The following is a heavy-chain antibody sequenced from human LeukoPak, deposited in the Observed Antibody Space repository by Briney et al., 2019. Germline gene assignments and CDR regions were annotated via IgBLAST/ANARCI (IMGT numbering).Heavy chain of an antibody. D-gene: IGHD3-10*01. V-gene: IGHV4-59*01. J-gene: IGHJ5*02. Sequence: SETLSLTCTGSGGSISSYYWSWIRQPPGKGLEWIGYIYYSGSTNYNPSLKSRVTISVDTSKNQFSLKLSSVTAADTAVYYCARGSPYGRNWFDPWGQGTLVTVSS. CDR1: GGSISSYY. CDR3: ARGSPYGRNWFDP. CDR2: IYYSGST.